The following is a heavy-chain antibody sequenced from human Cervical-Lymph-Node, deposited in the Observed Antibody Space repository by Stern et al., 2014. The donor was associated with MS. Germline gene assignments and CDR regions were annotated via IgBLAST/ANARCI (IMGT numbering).Heavy chain of an antibody. Sequence: QVQLQESGPGLVKPSQTLSLTCTVSSGPISRCGYYWNCNRPYPGQGLEWIGPIYYSGSPHYNPSLARCVTMSVDTSQNQSSLRMTSVTAADTAVYYCSGTNFYYYYYGMDVWGQGTTVTVSS. CDR1: SGPISRCGYY. CDR3: SGTNFYYYYYGMDV. J-gene: IGHJ6*02. CDR2: IYYSGSP. D-gene: IGHD1-1*01. V-gene: IGHV4-31*03.